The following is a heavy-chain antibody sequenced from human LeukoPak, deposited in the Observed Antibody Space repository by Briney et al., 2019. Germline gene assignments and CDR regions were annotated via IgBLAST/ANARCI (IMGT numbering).Heavy chain of an antibody. D-gene: IGHD5-12*01. J-gene: IGHJ4*02. CDR3: ARGLNGNDFGDIH. CDR1: GFTFSDYY. CDR2: TRDKAHSYTT. V-gene: IGHV3-72*01. Sequence: GRSLRLSCTAPGFTFSDYYMGWVRQAPGKGLEWVGRTRDKAHSYTTEYAAAEKGRFTISRDDSKNSLYLQMNSLKTEDTAVYYCARGLNGNDFGDIHWGRGTLVTVSS.